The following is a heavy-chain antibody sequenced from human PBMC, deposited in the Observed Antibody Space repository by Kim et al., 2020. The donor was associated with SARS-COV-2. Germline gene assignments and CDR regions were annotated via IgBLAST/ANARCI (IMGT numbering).Heavy chain of an antibody. CDR3: ASLRWATALGVFDS. J-gene: IGHJ4*02. CDR2: IVAVCGTA. CDR1: GVTFTSSA. V-gene: IGHV1-69*13. D-gene: IGHD5-12*01. Sequence: SVKVSCKASGVTFTSSAVRWVRQAPGQRLEWMGWIVAVCGTANYAQKFQGRVTITADVSTSTAYMELSSLRSEDTAVYYCASLRWATALGVFDSWGQGT.